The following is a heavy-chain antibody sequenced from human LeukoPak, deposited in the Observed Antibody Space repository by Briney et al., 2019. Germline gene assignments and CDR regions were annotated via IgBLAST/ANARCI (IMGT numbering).Heavy chain of an antibody. CDR1: GGSISSGGYY. V-gene: IGHV4-30-2*02. CDR3: ASVGGSRSYYDY. J-gene: IGHJ4*02. Sequence: SQTLSLTCTVSGGSISSGGYYWSWIRQPLGKGLEWIGYIYHSGSTNYNPSLKSRVTISVDTSKNQFSLKLSSVTAADTAVYYCASVGGSRSYYDYWGQGTLVTVSS. CDR2: IYHSGST. D-gene: IGHD3-10*01.